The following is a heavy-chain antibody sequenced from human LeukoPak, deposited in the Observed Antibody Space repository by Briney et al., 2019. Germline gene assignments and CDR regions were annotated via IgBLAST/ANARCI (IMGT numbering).Heavy chain of an antibody. CDR1: GFTFSDYY. V-gene: IGHV3-11*06. D-gene: IGHD2-8*01. CDR3: ARDRHTNGQFDY. J-gene: IGHJ4*02. Sequence: GGSLRLSCAASGFTFSDYYMSWIRQAPGKGLEWVSYTSSSSSYTNYADSVKGRFTISRDNAQNSVYLQMNSLRVEDTAIYFCARDRHTNGQFDYWGQGTLVTVSS. CDR2: TSSSSSYT.